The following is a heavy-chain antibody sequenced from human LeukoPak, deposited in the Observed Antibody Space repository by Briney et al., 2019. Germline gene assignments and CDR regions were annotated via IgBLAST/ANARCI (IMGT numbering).Heavy chain of an antibody. J-gene: IGHJ6*03. CDR2: IYTSGST. CDR1: GGSITIYY. CDR3: ARGICSSTSCYRFISIAARYGGRVYYYMDV. V-gene: IGHV4-4*07. D-gene: IGHD2-2*02. Sequence: SETLSLTCTVSGGSITIYYWSWIRQPAGKGLEWIGRIYTSGSTNYNPSLKSRVTMSVDTSKNQFSLKLSSVTAADTAVYYCARGICSSTSCYRFISIAARYGGRVYYYMDVWGKGTTVTVSS.